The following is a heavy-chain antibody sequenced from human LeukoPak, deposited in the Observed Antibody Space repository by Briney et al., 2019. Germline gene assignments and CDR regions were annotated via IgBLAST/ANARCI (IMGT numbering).Heavy chain of an antibody. Sequence: HPGGSLRLSCAASGFTFSDYPMSWVRQAPGKGLEWVAVISYDGSNKYYADSVKGRFTISRDNSKNTLYLQMNSLRAEDTAMYYCARQATEWNLYCCGQGTLVTVSS. CDR3: ARQATEWNLYC. J-gene: IGHJ4*02. CDR1: GFTFSDYP. D-gene: IGHD1-1*01. CDR2: ISYDGSNK. V-gene: IGHV3-30-3*01.